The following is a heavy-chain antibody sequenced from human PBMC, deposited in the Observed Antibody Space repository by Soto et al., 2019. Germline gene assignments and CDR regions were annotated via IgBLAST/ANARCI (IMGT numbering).Heavy chain of an antibody. V-gene: IGHV1-18*04. J-gene: IGHJ6*02. Sequence: QFQLVQSGPEVKKPGASVKVSCKTSGYTFVRHGISWVRQAPGQGLEWMGWISPYTGNTKSPQRVQGRVTLTTDTSTSTAYMELRSLRSDDTAVYYCAVESSGSTADYHYYYGMDVWGQGTTVTVSS. D-gene: IGHD6-19*01. CDR3: AVESSGSTADYHYYYGMDV. CDR1: GYTFVRHG. CDR2: ISPYTGNT.